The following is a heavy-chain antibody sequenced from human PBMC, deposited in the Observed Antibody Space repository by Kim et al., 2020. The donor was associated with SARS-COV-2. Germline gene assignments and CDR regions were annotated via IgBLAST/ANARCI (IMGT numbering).Heavy chain of an antibody. CDR2: ISSSSSTI. J-gene: IGHJ2*01. CDR3: ARDDYNYYDSSGYYYSPKTAGKYFDL. V-gene: IGHV3-48*02. Sequence: GGSLRLSCAASGFTFSSYSMNWVRQAPGKGLEWVSYISSSSSTIYYADSVKGRFTISRDNAKNSLYLQMNSLRDEDTAVYYCARDDYNYYDSSGYYYSPKTAGKYFDLWGRGTLVTVSS. D-gene: IGHD3-22*01. CDR1: GFTFSSYS.